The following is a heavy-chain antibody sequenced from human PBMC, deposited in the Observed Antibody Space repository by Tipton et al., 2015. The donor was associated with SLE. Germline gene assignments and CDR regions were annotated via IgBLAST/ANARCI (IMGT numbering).Heavy chain of an antibody. D-gene: IGHD6-19*01. CDR1: GASISGYF. CDR3: ARGRIAVAGNHFDY. Sequence: LRLSCIVSGASISGYFWSWIRQPPGKGLEWIGYIHDTGSSNYNPSLQSRVTISVDTSKNQFSLKLSSVTAADTAVYYCARGRIAVAGNHFDYWGQGTLVTVSS. V-gene: IGHV4-59*08. J-gene: IGHJ4*02. CDR2: IHDTGSS.